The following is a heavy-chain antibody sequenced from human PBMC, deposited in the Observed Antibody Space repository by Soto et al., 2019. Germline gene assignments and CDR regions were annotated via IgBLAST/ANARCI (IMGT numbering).Heavy chain of an antibody. D-gene: IGHD3-10*01. Sequence: GESLKISCAASGFTFSSYDMHWVRQATGKGLEWVSAIGTAGDTYYPGSVKGRFTISRENAKNSLYLQMNSLRAEDTAVYYCARDSYGSGSYYKYYYGMDVWGQGTTVTVSS. CDR1: GFTFSSYD. J-gene: IGHJ6*02. CDR3: ARDSYGSGSYYKYYYGMDV. CDR2: IGTAGDT. V-gene: IGHV3-13*01.